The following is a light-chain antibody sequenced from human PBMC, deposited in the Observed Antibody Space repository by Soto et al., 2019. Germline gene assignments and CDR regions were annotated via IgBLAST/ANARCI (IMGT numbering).Light chain of an antibody. CDR2: EVS. CDR1: SSDVGGYNY. CDR3: RSYTSSSTLGV. J-gene: IGLJ2*01. V-gene: IGLV2-14*01. Sequence: QSALTQPASVSGSPGQSITISCTGTSSDVGGYNYVSWYQQHPGKAPKLMIYEVSNRPSGVSNRFSGSKSGNTASLTISGLQAEAEADYYCRSYTSSSTLGVFGGGTQLTV.